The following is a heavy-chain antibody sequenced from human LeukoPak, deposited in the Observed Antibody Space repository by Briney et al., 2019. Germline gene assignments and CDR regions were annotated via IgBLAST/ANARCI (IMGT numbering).Heavy chain of an antibody. CDR3: ASVTVSTWAPDGHMDV. Sequence: VAPVKVSCKASGGTFSNYAISWVRQAPGQGLEWMGRIIPMFGTTNYAQKFQGRVTITTDESTSTAYMEVSSLGIEDTAVYYCASVTVSTWAPDGHMDVWGKGTTVIVSS. D-gene: IGHD4-11*01. CDR2: IIPMFGTT. CDR1: GGTFSNYA. J-gene: IGHJ6*03. V-gene: IGHV1-69*05.